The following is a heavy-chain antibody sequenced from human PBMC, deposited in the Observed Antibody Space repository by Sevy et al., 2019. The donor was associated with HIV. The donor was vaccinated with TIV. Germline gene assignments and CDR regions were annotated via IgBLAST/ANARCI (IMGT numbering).Heavy chain of an antibody. V-gene: IGHV3-21*01. Sequence: GGSLRLSCAASGFTFRSYNMNWVRQAPGKGLEWVSSISTGGSYIYYADSMKGRFTISRDNAKNSLFLQMNSLRAEDTAVYYCARDRGDYNNYDDAFDIWGPGTMVTVSS. CDR2: ISTGGSYI. D-gene: IGHD4-4*01. CDR1: GFTFRSYN. J-gene: IGHJ3*02. CDR3: ARDRGDYNNYDDAFDI.